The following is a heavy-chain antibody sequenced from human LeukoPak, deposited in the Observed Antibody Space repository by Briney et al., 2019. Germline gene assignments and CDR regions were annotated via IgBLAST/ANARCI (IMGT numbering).Heavy chain of an antibody. D-gene: IGHD6-19*01. CDR3: ARDLPKYSSGWTPPGDHYYYMDV. CDR1: GGSISSYY. CDR2: IYYSGST. V-gene: IGHV4-59*01. J-gene: IGHJ6*03. Sequence: SETLSLTCTVSGGSISSYYWSWIRQPPGKGLEWIGYIYYSGSTNYNPSLKSRVTISVDTSKNQFSLKLSSVTAADTAVYYCARDLPKYSSGWTPPGDHYYYMDVWGKGTTVTVSS.